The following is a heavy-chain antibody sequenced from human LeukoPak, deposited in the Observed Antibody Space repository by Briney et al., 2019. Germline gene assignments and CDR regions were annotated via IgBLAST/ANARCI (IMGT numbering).Heavy chain of an antibody. CDR3: TRSGIVTTPYYFDY. CDR2: ISYDGSNK. CDR1: GFTFSSYG. D-gene: IGHD5-12*01. Sequence: GSLRLSCAASGFTFSSYGMHWVRQAPGKGLEWVAVISYDGSNKYYADSVKGRFTISRDNSKNSLYLQMNSLKTEDTAVYYCTRSGIVTTPYYFDYWGQGTLVTVAS. V-gene: IGHV3-30*03. J-gene: IGHJ4*02.